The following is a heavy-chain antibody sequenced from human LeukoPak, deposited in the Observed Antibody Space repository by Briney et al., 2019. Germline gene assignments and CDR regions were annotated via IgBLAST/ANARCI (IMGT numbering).Heavy chain of an antibody. V-gene: IGHV1-2*02. Sequence: ASVKVTCKASGYTFTGYYMHWVRQAPGQGLEWMGWINPHSGGTNSAQKFQGRVTMTRDTSISTAYMELSTLRSDDTGVYYCARAGYYYGSGSYYPSDFWGQGTLVTVSS. CDR3: ARAGYYYGSGSYYPSDF. CDR2: INPHSGGT. D-gene: IGHD3-10*01. CDR1: GYTFTGYY. J-gene: IGHJ4*02.